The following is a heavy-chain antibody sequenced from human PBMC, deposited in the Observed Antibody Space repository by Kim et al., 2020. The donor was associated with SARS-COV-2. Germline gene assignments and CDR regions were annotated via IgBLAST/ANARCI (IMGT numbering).Heavy chain of an antibody. CDR2: ISSSGSTI. CDR1: GFTFSSYE. V-gene: IGHV3-48*03. CDR3: ARGRVWDFWSGYSYNWFAP. D-gene: IGHD3-3*01. Sequence: GGSLRLSCAASGFTFSSYEMNWVRQAPGKGLEWVSYISSSGSTIYYADSVKGRFTISRDNAKNSLYLQMNSLVAEDTAVYYWARGRVWDFWSGYSYNWFAPWGQGTLVTVSS. J-gene: IGHJ5*02.